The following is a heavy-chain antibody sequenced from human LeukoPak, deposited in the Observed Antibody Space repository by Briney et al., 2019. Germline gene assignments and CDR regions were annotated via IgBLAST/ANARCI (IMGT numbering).Heavy chain of an antibody. J-gene: IGHJ4*02. Sequence: PGGSLRLSCAASGFTFSSYAMSWVRQAPGKGLEWVSAISGSGGSTYYADSVKGRFTISRDNSKNTLYLQTDSLRAEDTAVYYCAKWTQPYCSGGSCYGGFDYWGQGTLVTVSS. CDR2: ISGSGGST. V-gene: IGHV3-23*01. CDR1: GFTFSSYA. D-gene: IGHD2-15*01. CDR3: AKWTQPYCSGGSCYGGFDY.